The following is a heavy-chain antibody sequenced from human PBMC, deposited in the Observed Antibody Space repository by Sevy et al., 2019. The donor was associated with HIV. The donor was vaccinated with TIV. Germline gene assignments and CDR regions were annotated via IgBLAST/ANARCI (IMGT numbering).Heavy chain of an antibody. Sequence: GGCLRLSCAASGFTFSSYAMSWVRQAPGKGLEWVSAISGSGGSTYYADSVKGRFTISRDNSKNTLYLQMNSLRAEDTAVYYCAKQPLAVAAAYYFDYWGQGTLVTVSS. CDR1: GFTFSSYA. V-gene: IGHV3-23*01. CDR2: ISGSGGST. D-gene: IGHD6-19*01. J-gene: IGHJ4*02. CDR3: AKQPLAVAAAYYFDY.